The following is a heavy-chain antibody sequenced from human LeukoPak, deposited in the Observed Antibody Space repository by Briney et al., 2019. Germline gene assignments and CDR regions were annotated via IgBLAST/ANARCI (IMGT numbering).Heavy chain of an antibody. CDR2: INPNSGGT. D-gene: IGHD3-16*01. Sequence: ASVKVSCKASGYIFSGYYIHWVRQAPGQGLEWMGWINPNSGGTNYAQKFQGRVTMTRDTSISTAYMELSRLRSDDTAVYYCARVRYRLAETYIDYWGQGTLVTVSS. CDR1: GYIFSGYY. V-gene: IGHV1-2*02. CDR3: ARVRYRLAETYIDY. J-gene: IGHJ4*02.